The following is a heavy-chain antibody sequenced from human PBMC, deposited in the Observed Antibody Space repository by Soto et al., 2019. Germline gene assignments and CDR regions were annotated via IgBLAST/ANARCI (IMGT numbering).Heavy chain of an antibody. D-gene: IGHD3-9*01. CDR1: GFTFSSYS. Sequence: EVQLVESGGGLVKPGGSLRLSCAASGFTFSSYSMNWVRQAPGKGLEWVSSISSSSSYIYYADSVKGRFTISRDNAKNSLYLQMNSLRAEDTAVYYCARERVLRYVDGYYYYGMDVWGQGTTVTVSS. V-gene: IGHV3-21*01. CDR3: ARERVLRYVDGYYYYGMDV. J-gene: IGHJ6*02. CDR2: ISSSSSYI.